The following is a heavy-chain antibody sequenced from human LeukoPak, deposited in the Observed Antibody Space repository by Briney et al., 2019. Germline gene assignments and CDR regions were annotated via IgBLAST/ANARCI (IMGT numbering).Heavy chain of an antibody. Sequence: AGGSLRLSCAAPGFTFRHYSMNWVRQAPGKGLEWVSSISSSSLYIYYADSVKGRFSISRDNAKNSLYLQMNSLRAEDTAVYYCARDRIIYGDYGDAFDIWGQGTRVTVSA. CDR1: GFTFRHYS. J-gene: IGHJ3*02. CDR2: ISSSSLYI. V-gene: IGHV3-21*01. D-gene: IGHD4-17*01. CDR3: ARDRIIYGDYGDAFDI.